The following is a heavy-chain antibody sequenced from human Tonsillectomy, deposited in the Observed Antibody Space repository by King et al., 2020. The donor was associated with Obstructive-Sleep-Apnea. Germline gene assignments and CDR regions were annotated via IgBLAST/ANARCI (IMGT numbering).Heavy chain of an antibody. D-gene: IGHD1-1*01. CDR3: AKFQQLGSGFDY. CDR1: GFTFSSYA. V-gene: IGHV3-23*04. J-gene: IGHJ4*02. CDR2: ISGSGGST. Sequence: VQLVESGGGLVQPGGSLRLSCAASGFTFSSYAMSWVRQAPGKGLEWVSGISGSGGSTNYADSVKGRFTISRDNSKNTLYLQMNSLRAEDTAVYYCAKFQQLGSGFDYWGQGTLVTVSS.